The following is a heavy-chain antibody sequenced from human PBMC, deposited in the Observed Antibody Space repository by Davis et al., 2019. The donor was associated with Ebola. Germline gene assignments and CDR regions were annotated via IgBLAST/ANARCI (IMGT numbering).Heavy chain of an antibody. D-gene: IGHD2-2*01. CDR1: GYMFTNYG. J-gene: IGHJ4*02. CDR2: ISGYNGNT. CDR3: ARDGTYYIGHCVSTSCFGVDY. Sequence: ASVKVSCQASGYMFTNYGISWVRQAPGQGLEWIGWISGYNGNTDYAQTVQGRVSMTTDTSTSTAYMELRSLRSDDTAVYYCARDGTYYIGHCVSTSCFGVDYWGQGTLVTVSS. V-gene: IGHV1-18*04.